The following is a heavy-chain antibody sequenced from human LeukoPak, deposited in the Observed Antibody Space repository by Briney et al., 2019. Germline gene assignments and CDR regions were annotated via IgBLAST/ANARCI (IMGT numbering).Heavy chain of an antibody. V-gene: IGHV3-66*01. CDR2: IYSGGST. CDR1: GFTVSSNY. J-gene: IGHJ5*02. CDR3: AKTPGSSSWYDWFDP. D-gene: IGHD6-13*01. Sequence: PGGSLRLSCAASGFTVSSNYMSWVRQAPGKGLEWVSVIYSGGSTYYADSVKGRFTISRDNSKNTLYLQMNSLRAEDTAVYYCAKTPGSSSWYDWFDPWGQGTLVTVSS.